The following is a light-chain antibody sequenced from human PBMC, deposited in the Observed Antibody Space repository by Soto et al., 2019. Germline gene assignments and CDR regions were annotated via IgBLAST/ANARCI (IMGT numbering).Light chain of an antibody. Sequence: DIVMTQSPLSLPVTPGEPASISCRSSRSLLHTNGYNYLDWYLQKPGQSPQLLIYLGSNRASGVPDRFSGSGSGTDFTLKISRVEAEDVGVYYCMQALQSRTFGQGTKVEIE. CDR2: LGS. CDR1: RSLLHTNGYNY. J-gene: IGKJ1*01. V-gene: IGKV2-28*01. CDR3: MQALQSRT.